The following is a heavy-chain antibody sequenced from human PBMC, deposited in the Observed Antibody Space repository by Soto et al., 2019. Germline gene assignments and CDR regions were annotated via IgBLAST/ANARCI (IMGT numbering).Heavy chain of an antibody. CDR2: IKEDGTRQ. V-gene: IGHV3-7*03. D-gene: IGHD2-21*01. CDR1: GFTFSTYW. CDR3: VSLVSTVN. Sequence: GGSLRLSCAASGFTFSTYWMTWVRQAPGKGLEWVATIKEDGTRQHYVDSVKGRFTISRDNARNSMYLQMDNLRTEDTALYYCVSLVSTVNWGQGTLVTVSS. J-gene: IGHJ4*02.